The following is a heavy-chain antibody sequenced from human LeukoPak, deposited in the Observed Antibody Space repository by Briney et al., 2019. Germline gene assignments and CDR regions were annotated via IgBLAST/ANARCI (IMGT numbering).Heavy chain of an antibody. J-gene: IGHJ4*02. V-gene: IGHV3-74*01. CDR3: ARSKYYYDSSGYFTYYFDY. CDR2: INSDGSST. Sequence: GGSLGLSCAASRFTVSSNYMSWVRQAPGKGLVWVSRINSDGSSTSYADSVKGRFTISRDNAKNTLYLQMNSLRAEDTAVYYCARSKYYYDSSGYFTYYFDYWGQGTLVTVSS. D-gene: IGHD3-22*01. CDR1: RFTVSSNY.